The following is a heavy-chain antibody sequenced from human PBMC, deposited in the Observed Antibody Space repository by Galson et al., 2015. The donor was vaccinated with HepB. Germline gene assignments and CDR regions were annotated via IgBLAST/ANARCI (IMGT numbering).Heavy chain of an antibody. V-gene: IGHV1-3*01. CDR1: GYTFTSYA. CDR2: INAGNGNT. J-gene: IGHJ5*02. D-gene: IGHD3-3*01. CDR3: ARDSVITIFGVVIVRNWFDP. Sequence: SVKVSCKASGYTFTSYAMHWVRQAPGQRLEWMGWINAGNGNTKYSQKFQGRVTMTRDTSASTAYMELSSLRSEDTAVYYCARDSVITIFGVVIVRNWFDPWGQRTLVTVSS.